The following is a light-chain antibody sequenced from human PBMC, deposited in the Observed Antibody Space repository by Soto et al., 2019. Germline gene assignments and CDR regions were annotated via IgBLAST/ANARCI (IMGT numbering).Light chain of an antibody. CDR2: GSS. CDR1: QGVGDW. CDR3: PQANSYPWT. Sequence: DIQMTQSPSSLSASVGDSVTITCRASQGVGDWVAWYQQKRGEAPKVXIYGSSSLLSGVPSRFSGTRAGTEFTLTISSLQPEDVTTDYCPQANSYPWTFCQGTKVDIK. V-gene: IGKV1-12*01. J-gene: IGKJ1*01.